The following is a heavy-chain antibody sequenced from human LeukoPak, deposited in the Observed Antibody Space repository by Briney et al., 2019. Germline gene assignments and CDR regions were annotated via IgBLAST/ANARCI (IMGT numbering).Heavy chain of an antibody. CDR1: AFTFSDFW. Sequence: GGSLRLSCEASAFTFSDFWISWVRQTPGKGLEWVANIKQAGNEKHYVDSVKGRFTISRDNAKNSPYLQMNSLRVEDTAVYYCAREGREMTGFDYWGQGTLVTVSP. J-gene: IGHJ4*02. D-gene: IGHD1-14*01. CDR3: AREGREMTGFDY. V-gene: IGHV3-7*01. CDR2: IKQAGNEK.